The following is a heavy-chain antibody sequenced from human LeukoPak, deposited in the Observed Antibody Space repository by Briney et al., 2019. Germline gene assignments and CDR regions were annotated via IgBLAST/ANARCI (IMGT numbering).Heavy chain of an antibody. CDR1: GFTVSSNY. Sequence: PGGSLRLSCAASGFTVSSNYMSWVRQAPGKGLEWVSVIYSGGSTYYADSVKGRFTISRDNSKNTLYLQMNSLRAEDTAVYYCARVPPQYNWNYSYYYYYMDVWGKGTTVTVSS. CDR3: ARVPPQYNWNYSYYYYYMDV. CDR2: IYSGGST. J-gene: IGHJ6*03. D-gene: IGHD1-7*01. V-gene: IGHV3-53*01.